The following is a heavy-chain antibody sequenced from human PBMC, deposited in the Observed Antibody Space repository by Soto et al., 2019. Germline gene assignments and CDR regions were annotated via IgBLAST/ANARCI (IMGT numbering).Heavy chain of an antibody. Sequence: EVQLVESGGGLVQPGGSLRLSCAASGFTFSGYSMSWVRQAPGKGLEWVANIKQDGSEKYYVASVKGRFTISRDNAKNSVYLQMNSLRADETAVYYGARQRGCDYWGQGNLVTVSS. CDR2: IKQDGSEK. J-gene: IGHJ4*02. V-gene: IGHV3-7*01. D-gene: IGHD1-1*01. CDR3: ARQRGCDY. CDR1: GFTFSGYS.